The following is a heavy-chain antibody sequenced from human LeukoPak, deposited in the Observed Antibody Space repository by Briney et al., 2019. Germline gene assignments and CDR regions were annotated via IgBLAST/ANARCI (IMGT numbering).Heavy chain of an antibody. D-gene: IGHD1-26*01. CDR1: GYTFTGYY. CDR2: INPNSGGT. J-gene: IGHJ4*02. CDR3: ARDFGELRGPPPFDY. Sequence: GASVKVSCKASGYTFTGYYMHWVRQAPGQGLEWMGWINPNSGGTNYAQKFQGRVTMTRDTSTSTAYMELRSLRSDDTAVYYCARDFGELRGPPPFDYWGQGTLVTVSS. V-gene: IGHV1-2*02.